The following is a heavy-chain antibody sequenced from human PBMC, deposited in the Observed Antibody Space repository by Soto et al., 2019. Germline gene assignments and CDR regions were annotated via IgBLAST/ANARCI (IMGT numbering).Heavy chain of an antibody. CDR1: GFTVSSNY. CDR2: LYSGGST. V-gene: IGHV3-66*01. D-gene: IGHD3-10*01. J-gene: IGHJ3*02. Sequence: LRLSCAASGFTVSSNYMSWVRQAPGKGLEWVSVLYSGGSTYYADSVKGRFSISRDNSKNTVYLQMNSLRAEDTAVYYCARDSRVGGAFDIWGQGTMVTVSS. CDR3: ARDSRVGGAFDI.